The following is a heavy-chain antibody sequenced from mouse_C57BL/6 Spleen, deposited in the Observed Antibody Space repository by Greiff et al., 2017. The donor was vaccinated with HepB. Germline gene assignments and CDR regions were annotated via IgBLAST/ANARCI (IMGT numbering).Heavy chain of an antibody. D-gene: IGHD2-5*01. J-gene: IGHJ2*01. CDR2: ISSGGDYI. Sequence: EVQVVESGEGLVKPGGSLKLSCAASGFTFSSYAMSWVRQTPEKRLEWVAYISSGGDYIYYADTVKGRFTISRDNARNTLYLQMSSLKSEDTAMYYCTRGSYSKSLDYWGQGTTLTVSS. CDR1: GFTFSSYA. V-gene: IGHV5-9-1*02. CDR3: TRGSYSKSLDY.